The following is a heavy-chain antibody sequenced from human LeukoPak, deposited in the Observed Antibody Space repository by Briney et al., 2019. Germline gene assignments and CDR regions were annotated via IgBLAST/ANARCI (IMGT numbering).Heavy chain of an antibody. Sequence: SETLSLTCTVSGGSISSYYWSWIRQPPGKGLGWIGYIYYSGSTNYNPSLKSRVTISVDTSKNQFSLKLTSVTAEDTAVYYCARDVPYCGGDCHDAFDIWGQGTMVTVSS. CDR2: IYYSGST. CDR3: ARDVPYCGGDCHDAFDI. V-gene: IGHV4-59*01. CDR1: GGSISSYY. D-gene: IGHD2-21*02. J-gene: IGHJ3*02.